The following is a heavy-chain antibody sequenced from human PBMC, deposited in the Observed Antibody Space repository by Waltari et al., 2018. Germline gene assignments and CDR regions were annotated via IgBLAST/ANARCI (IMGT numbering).Heavy chain of an antibody. CDR3: ARMDQISSGWLPFDY. J-gene: IGHJ4*02. CDR2: IYHCGST. Sequence: QVQLQESGPGLVKPSETLSLTCAVSGYSISSGYYWGWIRQPPGKGLEWIGSIYHCGSTYYNTSLRSRGTISVDTSKNQFSLKLRSGTAADTAVYYCARMDQISSGWLPFDYWGQGTLVTVSS. D-gene: IGHD6-19*01. V-gene: IGHV4-38-2*01. CDR1: GYSISSGYY.